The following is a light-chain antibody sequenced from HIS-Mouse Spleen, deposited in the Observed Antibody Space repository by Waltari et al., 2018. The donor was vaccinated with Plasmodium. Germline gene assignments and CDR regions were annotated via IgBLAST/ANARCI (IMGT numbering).Light chain of an antibody. CDR3: GTWDSSLSAGVV. J-gene: IGLJ2*01. V-gene: IGLV1-51*01. CDR1: SSNIGNNY. Sequence: QSVLTQPPSVSAAPGPKVTIYCSGSSSNIGNNYVSWYQQLPGTAPKLLIYDNNKRPSGIPDRFSGSKSGTSATLGITGLQTGDEADYYCGTWDSSLSAGVVFGGGTKLTVL. CDR2: DNN.